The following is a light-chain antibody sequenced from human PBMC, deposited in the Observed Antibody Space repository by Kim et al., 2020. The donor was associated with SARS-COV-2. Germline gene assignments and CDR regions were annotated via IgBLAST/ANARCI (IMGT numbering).Light chain of an antibody. V-gene: IGKV1-27*01. CDR2: AAS. CDR3: QNYNGAPWT. CDR1: QGISNY. J-gene: IGKJ1*01. Sequence: DIQMTQSPSSLSASVGDRVTITCRASQGISNYLAWYQQKPGKVPKLLIYAASALQSGVPSRFSRSGSETDFTLTISNLQPEDVATYYCQNYNGAPWTFGQGTKVDSK.